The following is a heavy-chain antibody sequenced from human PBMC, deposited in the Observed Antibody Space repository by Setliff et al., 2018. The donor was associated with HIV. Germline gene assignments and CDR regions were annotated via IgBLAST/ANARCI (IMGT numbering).Heavy chain of an antibody. D-gene: IGHD3-10*01. CDR2: IYHDGST. CDR1: GYSITNGYY. CDR3: ARYYGSGTYHRWFDP. J-gene: IGHJ5*02. V-gene: IGHV4-38-2*01. Sequence: SETLSLTCAVSGYSITNGYYWGWIRQPPGKGLEWVGSIYHDGSTYYNPSLRSRVTISVDTSKNQFSLKLSSVTAADTAVYYCARYYGSGTYHRWFDPWGQGTPVTVSS.